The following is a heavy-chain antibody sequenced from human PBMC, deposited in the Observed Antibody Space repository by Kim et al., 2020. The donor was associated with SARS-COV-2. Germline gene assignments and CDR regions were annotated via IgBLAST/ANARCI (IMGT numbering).Heavy chain of an antibody. D-gene: IGHD6-19*01. V-gene: IGHV3-23*01. J-gene: IGHJ4*02. CDR3: ARRSSGWTSFEY. Sequence: YYANSVRGRFTISRDNPKNTLYLQMNSLRVEDTAIYYCARRSSGWTSFEYWGRGTLAGVSS.